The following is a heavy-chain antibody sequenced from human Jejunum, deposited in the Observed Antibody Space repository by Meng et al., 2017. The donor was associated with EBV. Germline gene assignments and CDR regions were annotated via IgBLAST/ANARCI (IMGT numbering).Heavy chain of an antibody. CDR3: AKLTRA. Sequence: EGQRVEFGVGLVQPGGSLRLSCAASGFTFNSHTMSWVRQAPGKGLEWVSAITDSGGSTYYTDSVKGRFTISRDNSKNTLYLQMNSLRAEDTAVYYCAKLTRAWGQGTLVTVSS. J-gene: IGHJ5*02. V-gene: IGHV3-23*04. CDR2: ITDSGGST. CDR1: GFTFNSHT.